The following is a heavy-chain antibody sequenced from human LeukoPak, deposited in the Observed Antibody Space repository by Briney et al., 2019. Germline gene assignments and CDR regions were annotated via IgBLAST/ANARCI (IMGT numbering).Heavy chain of an antibody. Sequence: TSGTLSLTCAVYGGSFSGYYWSWIRQPPGKGLEWIGEINHSGSTNYNPSLKSRVTISVDTSKNQFSLKLSSVTAADTAVYYCARGVSSSLDYWGQGTPVTVSS. D-gene: IGHD6-6*01. CDR2: INHSGST. CDR1: GGSFSGYY. CDR3: ARGVSSSLDY. J-gene: IGHJ4*02. V-gene: IGHV4-34*01.